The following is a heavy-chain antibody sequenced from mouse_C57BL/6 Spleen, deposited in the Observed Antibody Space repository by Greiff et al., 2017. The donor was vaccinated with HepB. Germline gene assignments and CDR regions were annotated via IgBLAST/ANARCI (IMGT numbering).Heavy chain of an antibody. V-gene: IGHV1-80*01. CDR1: GYAFSSYW. CDR2: IYPGDGDT. D-gene: IGHD1-1*01. CDR3: ARSYGSYYSMDD. J-gene: IGHJ4*01. Sequence: VQLQQSGAELVKPGASVKISCKASGYAFSSYWMNWVKQRPGQGLEWIGQIYPGDGDTNYNGKFKGKATLTADKSSSTAYMQLSSLTSEDSAVYFCARSYGSYYSMDDWGHGTSVTVSS.